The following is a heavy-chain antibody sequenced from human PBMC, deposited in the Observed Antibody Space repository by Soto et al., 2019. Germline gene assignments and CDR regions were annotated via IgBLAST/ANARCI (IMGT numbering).Heavy chain of an antibody. CDR1: GFTVSSNY. J-gene: IGHJ4*02. V-gene: IGHV3-53*01. CDR2: IYSGGST. D-gene: IGHD2-21*02. CDR3: ARLPAFCGGDCPDY. Sequence: EVQLVESGGGLIQPGGSLRLSCEASGFTVSSNYMSWVRQAPGKGLEWVSVIYSGGSTNYADSVKGRFTISRDTPKNTLYLQINSLRAEDTAVYYCARLPAFCGGDCPDYWGQGTLVTVSS.